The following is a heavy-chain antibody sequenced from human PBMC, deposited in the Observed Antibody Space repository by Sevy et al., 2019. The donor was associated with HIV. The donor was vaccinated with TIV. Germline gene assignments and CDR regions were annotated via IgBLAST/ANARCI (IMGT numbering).Heavy chain of an antibody. CDR3: ARHCTGSSCSNDFDI. J-gene: IGHJ3*02. Sequence: SETLSLTCAVYGGSFSGYYWSWIRQPPGKGLEWIGEINHSGGTNYNPSLKSRVTISVDTSKNQISLKGNSVTAADTAVFYCARHCTGSSCSNDFDIWGQGTRVTVSS. D-gene: IGHD2-8*02. CDR1: GGSFSGYY. V-gene: IGHV4-34*01. CDR2: INHSGGT.